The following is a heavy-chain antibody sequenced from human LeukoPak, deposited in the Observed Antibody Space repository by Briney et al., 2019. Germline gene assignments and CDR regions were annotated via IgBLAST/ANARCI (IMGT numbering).Heavy chain of an antibody. V-gene: IGHV3-23*01. CDR3: AKDGRYRYGGGGYDY. CDR1: GFTFSSYA. Sequence: GGSLRLSCAASGFTFSSYAMSWVRQAPGKGLEWVSAISGSGGSTYYADSVKGRFTISRDNSKNTLYLQMNSLRAEDTAVYYCAKDGRYRYGGGGYDYWGQGTLVTVSS. J-gene: IGHJ4*02. D-gene: IGHD5-18*01. CDR2: ISGSGGST.